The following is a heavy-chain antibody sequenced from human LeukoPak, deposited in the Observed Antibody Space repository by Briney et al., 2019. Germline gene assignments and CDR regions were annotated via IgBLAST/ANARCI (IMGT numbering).Heavy chain of an antibody. CDR2: INHSGST. D-gene: IGHD2-2*01. Sequence: PSETLSPTWAVYGGSFIGYYWGWIRQPPGKGLEWIGEINHSGSTNYNPSLKSRVTISVDTTKNQFSLKLSSVTAADTAGYYCATHVVGGITGGSIDYWGQGTLVTVSS. J-gene: IGHJ4*02. CDR1: GGSFIGYY. V-gene: IGHV4-34*01. CDR3: ATHVVGGITGGSIDY.